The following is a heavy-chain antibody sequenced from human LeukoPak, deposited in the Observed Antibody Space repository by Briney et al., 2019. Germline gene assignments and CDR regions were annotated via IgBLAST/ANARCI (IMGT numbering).Heavy chain of an antibody. CDR2: IYYSGST. CDR3: ASLGGGDWLFDY. Sequence: PSETLSLTCTVSGGSISSGDYYWSWIRQPPGKGLEWIGYIYYSGSTYYNPSLKSRVTISVDASKNQFSLKLSSVTAADTAVYYCASLGGGDWLFDYWGQGTLVTVSS. CDR1: GGSISSGDYY. J-gene: IGHJ4*02. V-gene: IGHV4-30-4*01. D-gene: IGHD2-21*02.